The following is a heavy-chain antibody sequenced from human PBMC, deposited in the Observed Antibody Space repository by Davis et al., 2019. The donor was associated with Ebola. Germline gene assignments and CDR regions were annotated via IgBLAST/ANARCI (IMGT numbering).Heavy chain of an antibody. V-gene: IGHV3-23*01. D-gene: IGHD3-3*01. J-gene: IGHJ3*02. CDR1: GFTFSSYA. CDR3: AKDKNYDFWSGYPHDAFDI. CDR2: ISGSGGST. Sequence: PGGSLRLSCAASGFTFSSYAMSWVRQAPGKGLEWVSAISGSGGSTYYADSVKGRFTISRDNSKNTLYLQMNSLRARDTAIYYCAKDKNYDFWSGYPHDAFDIWGQGTMVTVSS.